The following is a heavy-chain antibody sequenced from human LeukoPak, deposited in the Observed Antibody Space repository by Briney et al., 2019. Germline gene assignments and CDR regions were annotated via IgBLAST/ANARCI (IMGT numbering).Heavy chain of an antibody. CDR2: FDPEDGET. Sequence: ASVKVSCKVSGYTLTELSMHWVRQAPGKGLEWMGGFDPEDGETIYAQKFQGRVTMTEDTSTDTAYMELGSLRSEDTAVYYCATDYGDFADAFDIWGQGTMVTVSS. CDR3: ATDYGDFADAFDI. V-gene: IGHV1-24*01. J-gene: IGHJ3*02. CDR1: GYTLTELS. D-gene: IGHD4-17*01.